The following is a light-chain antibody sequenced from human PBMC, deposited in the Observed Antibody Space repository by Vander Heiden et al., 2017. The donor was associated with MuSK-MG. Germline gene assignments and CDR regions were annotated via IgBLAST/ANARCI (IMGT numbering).Light chain of an antibody. Sequence: MVMLQSPATLSVSPGERATLSCRASQSVSSNLACYQQKPGQAPRLLIYGASTRSTGIPARFSGSASGTEFTLSIRILHSEDFAVYYSQQDNNWPKTFGQGTKLEIK. V-gene: IGKV3-15*01. J-gene: IGKJ1*01. CDR3: QQDNNWPKT. CDR2: GAS. CDR1: QSVSSN.